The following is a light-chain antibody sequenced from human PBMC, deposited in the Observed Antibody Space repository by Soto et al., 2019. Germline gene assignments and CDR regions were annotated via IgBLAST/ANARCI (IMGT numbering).Light chain of an antibody. CDR3: AAWDDSLIGFYV. V-gene: IGLV1-44*01. J-gene: IGLJ1*01. CDR1: SSNIGSNT. Sequence: QSVLTQPPSASVTPGQRVTISCSGSSSNIGSNTVSWYQQLPGTAPKLLIYNTNQRPSGVPDRFSGSKSGTSASLAISGLQSEDVADYYCAAWDDSLIGFYVFGTGTKVTVL. CDR2: NTN.